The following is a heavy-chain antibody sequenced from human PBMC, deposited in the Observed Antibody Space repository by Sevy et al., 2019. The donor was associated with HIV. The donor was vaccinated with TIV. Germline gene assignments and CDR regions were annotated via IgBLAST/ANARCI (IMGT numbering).Heavy chain of an antibody. Sequence: ASVKVSCKISGYKVDMYGIAWVRQAPGQGLEWMGWISTYNGNTNYAQNFQGRVTMTTDTSTSVVYMELGGLRPDDTAVYYCARATGMAVAGTGRYFDFWAKELWSPSPQ. V-gene: IGHV1-18*04. CDR2: ISTYNGNT. J-gene: IGHJ4*01. D-gene: IGHD6-19*01. CDR1: GYKVDMYG. CDR3: ARATGMAVAGTGRYFDF.